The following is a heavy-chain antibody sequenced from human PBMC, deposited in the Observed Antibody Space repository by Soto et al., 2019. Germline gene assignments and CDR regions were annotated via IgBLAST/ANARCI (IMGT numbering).Heavy chain of an antibody. Sequence: GASVKVSCKASGYTFTSYGISWVQQAPGQGLEWMGWISAYNGNTNYAQKLQGRVTMTTDTSTSTAYMELRSLRSDDTAVYYCARDTRDYYDSSGSHDAFDIWGQGTMVTVSS. D-gene: IGHD3-22*01. CDR3: ARDTRDYYDSSGSHDAFDI. V-gene: IGHV1-18*04. J-gene: IGHJ3*02. CDR2: ISAYNGNT. CDR1: GYTFTSYG.